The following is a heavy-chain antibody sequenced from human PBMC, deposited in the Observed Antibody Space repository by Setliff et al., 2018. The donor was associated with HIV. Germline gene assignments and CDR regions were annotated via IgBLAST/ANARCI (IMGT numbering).Heavy chain of an antibody. Sequence: ASVKVSCKASGGTFSGYATNWLRQAPGQGLEWMGGFIPMFGITQYAPKFQGSVTITADESTSTVYMELNSLRSEDTAVYYCARQKASEYSSSFWFDPWGQGTLVTVSS. V-gene: IGHV1-69*13. CDR2: FIPMFGIT. J-gene: IGHJ5*02. D-gene: IGHD6-6*01. CDR3: ARQKASEYSSSFWFDP. CDR1: GGTFSGYA.